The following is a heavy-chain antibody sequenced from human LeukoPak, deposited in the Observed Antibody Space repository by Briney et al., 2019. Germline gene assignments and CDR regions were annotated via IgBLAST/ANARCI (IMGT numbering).Heavy chain of an antibody. CDR1: GFSLSTSGVG. CDR3: AHRGRYCSSTSCYAAFDY. D-gene: IGHD2-2*01. J-gene: IGHJ4*02. Sequence: SGPTLVKPTQTLTLTCTFSGFSLSTSGVGVGWIRQPPGKALEWLALIYWDDDKRYSPSLKSRLPITKDTSKTPVVLTMTNMDPVDTATYYCAHRGRYCSSTSCYAAFDYWGQGTLVTVSS. CDR2: IYWDDDK. V-gene: IGHV2-5*02.